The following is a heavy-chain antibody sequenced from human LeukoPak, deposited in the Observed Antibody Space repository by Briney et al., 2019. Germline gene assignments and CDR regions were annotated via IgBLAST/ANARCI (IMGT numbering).Heavy chain of an antibody. CDR1: GFTFSSYE. J-gene: IGHJ4*02. D-gene: IGHD1-26*01. CDR3: ARLRGLYSDTNRYQTALDC. Sequence: GGSLRLSCAASGFTFSSYEMNWVRQAPGKGLEWVSYISSSGSTIYYADSVKGRFTISGDNAKNSLYVQMNSLRAEDTAVYYCARLRGLYSDTNRYQTALDCWGQGTLVTVSS. CDR2: ISSSGSTI. V-gene: IGHV3-48*03.